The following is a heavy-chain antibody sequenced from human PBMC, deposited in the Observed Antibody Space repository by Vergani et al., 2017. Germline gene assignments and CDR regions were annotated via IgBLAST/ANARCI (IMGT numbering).Heavy chain of an antibody. CDR2: IYYSGST. D-gene: IGHD3-9*01. J-gene: IGHJ4*02. V-gene: IGHV4-39*01. Sequence: QLQASGPGRVKPSQTLSLTCTMSGGSISAGYYFWSWIRQPAGKGLEWIGSIYYSGSTYYNPSLKSRVTISVDTSKNQFSLKLSSVTAADTAVYYCARLEYFGILTGYYNFDYWGQGTLVTVSS. CDR1: GGSISAGYYF. CDR3: ARLEYFGILTGYYNFDY.